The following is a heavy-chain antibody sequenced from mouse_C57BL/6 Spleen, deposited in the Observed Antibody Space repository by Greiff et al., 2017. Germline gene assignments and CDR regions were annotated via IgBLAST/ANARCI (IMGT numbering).Heavy chain of an antibody. CDR3: ASYDGFAY. V-gene: IGHV1-50*01. CDR2: IDPSDSYT. J-gene: IGHJ3*01. CDR1: GYTFTSYW. Sequence: QVQLQQPGAELVKPGASVKLSCKASGYTFTSYWMQWVKQRPGQGLEWIGEIDPSDSYTNYNQKFKGKATLTVYTSSSTAYMQLSSLTSEDSAVYYCASYDGFAYWGQGTLVTVSA. D-gene: IGHD2-3*01.